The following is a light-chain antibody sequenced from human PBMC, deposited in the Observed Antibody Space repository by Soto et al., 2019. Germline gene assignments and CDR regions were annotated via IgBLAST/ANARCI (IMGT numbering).Light chain of an antibody. CDR3: MQALQIPLT. J-gene: IGKJ3*01. V-gene: IGKV2-28*01. Sequence: DIVMTQSPLSLPVTPGEPASISCRSSQSLLHSNGYKYLDWYLQKPGQSPQLLIYLGSNRASGVPDRFSGSGSGTDFTLKISRVEAEDVGVYYCMQALQIPLTFGPGTKVDIK. CDR1: QSLLHSNGYKY. CDR2: LGS.